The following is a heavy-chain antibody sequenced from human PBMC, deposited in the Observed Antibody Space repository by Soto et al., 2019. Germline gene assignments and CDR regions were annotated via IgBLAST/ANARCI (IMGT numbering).Heavy chain of an antibody. CDR2: IYNSGST. CDR3: TRVGAAAAGTGHI. D-gene: IGHD6-13*01. J-gene: IGHJ3*02. CDR1: GGSISSSGYY. Sequence: SETLSLTCTVSGGSISSSGYYWNWIRQRPGKGLEWIGNIYNSGSTYYNPSLRSRVTISVDTSKNQFSLKLSSVTAADTALYYCTRVGAAAAGTGHIWGQGTMVTVSS. V-gene: IGHV4-31*03.